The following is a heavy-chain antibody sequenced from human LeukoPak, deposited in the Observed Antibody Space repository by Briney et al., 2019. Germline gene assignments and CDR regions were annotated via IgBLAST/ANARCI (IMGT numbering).Heavy chain of an antibody. V-gene: IGHV3-23*01. Sequence: GGSLRLSCAASGFTFSSYAMTWVRQAPGKGLEWVSAISGSGDSTYYADSVKGLFTISRDNSKNTMYLQMNSLRVEDTAVYYCAQDRAWIEFYFWGQGTLVTVSS. D-gene: IGHD5-12*01. CDR3: AQDRAWIEFYF. CDR2: ISGSGDST. CDR1: GFTFSSYA. J-gene: IGHJ4*02.